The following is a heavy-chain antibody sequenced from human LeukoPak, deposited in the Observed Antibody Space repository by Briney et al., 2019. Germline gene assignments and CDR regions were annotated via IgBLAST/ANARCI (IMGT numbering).Heavy chain of an antibody. CDR1: GGTFSSYA. CDR2: ISPYNGST. CDR3: ARGPHERSGYPDD. J-gene: IGHJ4*02. Sequence: ASVKVSCKASGGTFSSYAITWARQAPGQGLEWMGWISPYNGSTNYAQKFQGRVTMTTDTSTSTAYMELRSLRSDDTAVYYCARGPHERSGYPDDWGQGTLVTVSS. V-gene: IGHV1-18*01. D-gene: IGHD3-22*01.